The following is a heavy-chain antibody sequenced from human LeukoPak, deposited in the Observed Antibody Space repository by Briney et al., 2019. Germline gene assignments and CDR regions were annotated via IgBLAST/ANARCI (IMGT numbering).Heavy chain of an antibody. CDR3: ARGWSSSCDY. D-gene: IGHD5/OR15-5a*01. V-gene: IGHV3-7*05. CDR1: GFTFSSYW. CDR2: IKEDGSEK. J-gene: IGHJ4*02. Sequence: GGSLRLSCAASGFTFSSYWMNWVRQAPGKGLEWVANIKEDGSEKYYVDSAKGRFTISRDNAKNSLSLQMNSLRGEDTAVYYCARGWSSSCDYWAQGTLVTVSS.